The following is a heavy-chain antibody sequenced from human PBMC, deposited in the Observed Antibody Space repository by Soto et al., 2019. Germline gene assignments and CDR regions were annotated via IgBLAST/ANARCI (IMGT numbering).Heavy chain of an antibody. Sequence: EVQLVESGGGLVQPGGSLRLSCAASGFTFSSCSMNWVRQAPGKGLEWVSYISSSSSTIYYADSVKGRFTISRDNAKNSLYLQMHSLRDGDTAVYYCARVKVVTATDFLGQGTLVTVSS. CDR2: ISSSSSTI. J-gene: IGHJ4*02. V-gene: IGHV3-48*02. D-gene: IGHD2-21*02. CDR3: ARVKVVTATDF. CDR1: GFTFSSCS.